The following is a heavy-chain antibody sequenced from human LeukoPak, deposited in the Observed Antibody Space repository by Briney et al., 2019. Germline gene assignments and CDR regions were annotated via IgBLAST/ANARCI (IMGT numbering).Heavy chain of an antibody. CDR3: ARDHLQLWFGEFGWFDP. CDR2: ISSSSSYI. J-gene: IGHJ5*02. CDR1: GFTFSSYS. Sequence: GGSLRLSCAASGFTFSSYSMNWVRQAPGKGLEWVSSISSSSSYIYYADSVKGRFTISRDNAKNSLYLQMNSLRAEDTAVYYCARDHLQLWFGEFGWFDPWGQGTLVTVSS. D-gene: IGHD3-10*01. V-gene: IGHV3-21*01.